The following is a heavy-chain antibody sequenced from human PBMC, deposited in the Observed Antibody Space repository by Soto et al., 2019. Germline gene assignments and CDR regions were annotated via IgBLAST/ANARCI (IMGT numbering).Heavy chain of an antibody. CDR1: GFSLSTSGVA. V-gene: IGHV2-5*02. D-gene: IGHD2-21*02. J-gene: IGHJ3*02. Sequence: QITLKESGPTLVKPTQTLTLTCTFSGFSLSTSGVAVGWIRQRPGKALEWLALIYWDDNKRYSPSMKGRLNITRDTSKYQVVRIIPNMDPEDTAIYYCAHIRTATAFDIWGQGTMVTVSS. CDR2: IYWDDNK. CDR3: AHIRTATAFDI.